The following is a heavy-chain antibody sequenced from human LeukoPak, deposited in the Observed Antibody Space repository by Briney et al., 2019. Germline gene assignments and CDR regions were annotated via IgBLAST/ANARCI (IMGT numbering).Heavy chain of an antibody. Sequence: GRSLRLSCTVSGFTFGDHAMSWVRQAPGKGLEWVGFIRSKTYGGTTEYAASVKGRFSISRDDSTSIAYLKINSLKTEDTAVYYCTRGPIQLWLYHGMDVWGQGTTVTVSS. V-gene: IGHV3-49*04. D-gene: IGHD5-18*01. CDR1: GFTFGDHA. CDR3: TRGPIQLWLYHGMDV. CDR2: IRSKTYGGTT. J-gene: IGHJ6*02.